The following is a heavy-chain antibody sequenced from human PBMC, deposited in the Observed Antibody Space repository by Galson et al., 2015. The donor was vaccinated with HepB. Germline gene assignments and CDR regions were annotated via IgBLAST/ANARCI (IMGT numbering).Heavy chain of an antibody. CDR2: IYYSGST. CDR3: ARHGRITMVRGVPVEYFQH. D-gene: IGHD3-10*01. CDR1: GGSISSYY. Sequence: TLSLTCTVSGGSISSYYWSWIRQPPGKGLEWIGYIYYSGSTNYNPSLKSRVTISVDTSKNQFSLKLSSVTAADTAVYYCARHGRITMVRGVPVEYFQHWGQGTLVTVSS. V-gene: IGHV4-59*08. J-gene: IGHJ1*01.